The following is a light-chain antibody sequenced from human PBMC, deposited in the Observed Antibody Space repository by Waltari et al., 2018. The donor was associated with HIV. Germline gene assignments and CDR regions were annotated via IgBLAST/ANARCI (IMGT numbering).Light chain of an antibody. Sequence: SVVTQPPSASGTPGQRVTISCSGNTSNTGSNYVFWYQHLPGTAPKLLIHRNDQRPSVVPDRFSGSTSGTSASLAISGLRSEDEADYYCVTWDDSLRGVVFGGGTKVAVL. V-gene: IGLV1-47*01. CDR3: VTWDDSLRGVV. J-gene: IGLJ2*01. CDR1: TSNTGSNY. CDR2: RND.